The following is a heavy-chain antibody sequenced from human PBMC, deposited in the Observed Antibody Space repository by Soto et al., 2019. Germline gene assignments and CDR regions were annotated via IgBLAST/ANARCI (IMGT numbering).Heavy chain of an antibody. CDR1: GFTFSSYA. Sequence: EVQLLESGGGLVQPGRSLRLSCAASGFTFSSYAMNWVRQAPGKGLEWVSAMSGTGGSTYYADSVKGRFTISRDNSKNTLYLQMNSLRVEDTAVFYCAKAGFSSGWSRSYFDYWGQGTVVTVSS. D-gene: IGHD6-19*01. CDR3: AKAGFSSGWSRSYFDY. V-gene: IGHV3-23*01. CDR2: MSGTGGST. J-gene: IGHJ4*02.